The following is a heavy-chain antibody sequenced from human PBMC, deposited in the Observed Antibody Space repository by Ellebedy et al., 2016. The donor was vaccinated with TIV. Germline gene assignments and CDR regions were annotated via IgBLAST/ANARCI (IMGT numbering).Heavy chain of an antibody. CDR3: ARHIANEFGSGSYFNF. CDR2: FDPDDSYR. J-gene: IGHJ4*02. V-gene: IGHV5-10-1*01. D-gene: IGHD3-10*01. Sequence: GESLKISCKTSGYIFTDHWISWVRQVPGKGLEWMGRFDPDDSYRNYSLSFQDHVTFSADKSTSTAYLQWNSLRASDTAIYYCARHIANEFGSGSYFNFWGQGTLVTVSS. CDR1: GYIFTDHW.